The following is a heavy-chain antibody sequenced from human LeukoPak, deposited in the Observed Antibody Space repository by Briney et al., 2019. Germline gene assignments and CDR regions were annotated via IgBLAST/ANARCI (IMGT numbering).Heavy chain of an antibody. CDR1: GFTFSMYA. CDR2: ISATGAYT. V-gene: IGHV3-21*01. Sequence: GGSLRLSCAASGFTFSMYAMSWVRQAPGKGLEWVSAISATGAYTYSPDFVKGRFTISRDNAKNSLYLQMNSLRAEDTAVYYCASFGSTYYYDSSGYYWGQGTLVTVSS. D-gene: IGHD3-22*01. J-gene: IGHJ4*02. CDR3: ASFGSTYYYDSSGYY.